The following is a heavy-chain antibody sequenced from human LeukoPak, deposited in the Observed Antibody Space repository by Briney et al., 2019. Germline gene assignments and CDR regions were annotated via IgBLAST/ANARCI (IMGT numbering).Heavy chain of an antibody. CDR3: ARDTDCAGGTWFSFYDY. CDR1: AATYGTCW. Sequence: GPSLRPSWAASAATYGTCWMTSVSLPTGSGLEWVANIKEDGRKKYCVDSVKGPFTISRANAKNSLYLQMDSLRAEDTAVYNCARDTDCAGGTWFSFYDYWDQGTLVTVSS. V-gene: IGHV3-7*01. D-gene: IGHD2-8*02. CDR2: IKEDGRKK. J-gene: IGHJ4*02.